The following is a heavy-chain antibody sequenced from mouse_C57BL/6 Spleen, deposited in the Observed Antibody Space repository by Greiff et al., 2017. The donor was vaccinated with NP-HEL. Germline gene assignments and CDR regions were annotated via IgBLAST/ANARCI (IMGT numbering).Heavy chain of an antibody. CDR2: IYPGDGDT. D-gene: IGHD3-2*02. Sequence: VQLQQSGAELVKPGASVKISCKASGYAFSSYWMNWVKQRPGKGLEWIGQIYPGDGDTNYNGKFKGKATLTADKSSSTAYMQLSSLTSEDSAVYFFARSTAQATDFDYWGQGTTLTVSS. CDR1: GYAFSSYW. J-gene: IGHJ2*01. CDR3: ARSTAQATDFDY. V-gene: IGHV1-80*01.